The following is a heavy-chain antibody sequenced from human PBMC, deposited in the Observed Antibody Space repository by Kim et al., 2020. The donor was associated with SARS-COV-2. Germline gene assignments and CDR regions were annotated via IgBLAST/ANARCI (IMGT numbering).Heavy chain of an antibody. CDR3: AGVLGVDSSLIFDC. J-gene: IGHJ4*02. V-gene: IGHV4-4*07. CDR2: LYPSGST. CDR1: GGAINTYN. D-gene: IGHD3-22*01. Sequence: SETLSLTCTVSGGAINTYNWGWIRQPGGRGLEWIGRLYPSGSTHYNPSLKSRATISRDTSKYQFSLKLSSVTAADTAVYYCAGVLGVDSSLIFDCWGQGVLVTVSS.